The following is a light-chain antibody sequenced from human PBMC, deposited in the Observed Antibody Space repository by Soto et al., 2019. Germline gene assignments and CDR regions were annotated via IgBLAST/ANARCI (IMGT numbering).Light chain of an antibody. CDR1: NNDVGGYKL. CDR2: EGS. CDR3: WSYAGNTIFV. J-gene: IGLJ2*01. V-gene: IGLV2-23*03. Sequence: QSALTQPASVSGSPGXSXXXXXTGTNNDVGGYKLVSWYQQHPGKVPKVVIYEGSKRPSGVSNRFSGSKSGNTASLTISGLQAEDEAYYYCWSYAGNTIFVFGGGTKLTVL.